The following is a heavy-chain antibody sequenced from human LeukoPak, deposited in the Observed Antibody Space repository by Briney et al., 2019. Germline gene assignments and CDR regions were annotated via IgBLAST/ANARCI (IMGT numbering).Heavy chain of an antibody. V-gene: IGHV4-59*08. D-gene: IGHD3-10*01. CDR2: IYYSGST. CDR3: ARHSAYYYGSGRPAWFDP. CDR1: GGSVRSYY. J-gene: IGHJ5*02. Sequence: SETLSLTCTVSGGSVRSYYWSWIRQPPGKGLEWIGYIYYSGSTNYNPSLKSRVTISVDTSKNQFSLKLSSVTAADTAVYYCARHSAYYYGSGRPAWFDPWGQGTLVTVSS.